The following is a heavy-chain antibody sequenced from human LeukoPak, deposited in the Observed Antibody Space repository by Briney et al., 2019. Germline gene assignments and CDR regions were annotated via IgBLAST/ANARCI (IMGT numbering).Heavy chain of an antibody. CDR3: ARDMEVY. Sequence: PSETLSLTCAVYGGSFSGYYWSWIRQPPGKGLEWIGEINHSGSTNYNPSLKSRVTISVDTSRNQFSLKLSSVTAADTAVYYCARDMEVYWGQGTLVTVSS. CDR2: INHSGST. D-gene: IGHD2-15*01. J-gene: IGHJ4*02. CDR1: GGSFSGYY. V-gene: IGHV4-34*01.